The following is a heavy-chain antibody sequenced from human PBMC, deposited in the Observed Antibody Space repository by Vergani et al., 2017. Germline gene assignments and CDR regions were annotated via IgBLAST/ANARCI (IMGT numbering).Heavy chain of an antibody. CDR2: ISDSGGST. D-gene: IGHD5-24*01. CDR3: AKVGMAAIYXFDY. Sequence: EVQLLESGGGLVQPGGSLRLSCSSSGFTFSLYAMSLFRQAPGKGLEWVSIISDSGGSTYYADSVKGRFTIARDNSKNTLYVQMYSLRAEDTAIYYCAKVGMAAIYXFDYWGQGTLVTVSS. V-gene: IGHV3-23*01. J-gene: IGHJ4*02. CDR1: GFTFSLYA.